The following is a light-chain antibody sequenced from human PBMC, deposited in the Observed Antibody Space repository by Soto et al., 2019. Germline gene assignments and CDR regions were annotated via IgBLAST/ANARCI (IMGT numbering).Light chain of an antibody. CDR2: GAS. CDR3: LQYHNLWA. J-gene: IGKJ1*01. Sequence: EIVITQSPTTMSVSPGEGATPSCRASQSVSSKLAWYQQKPGQAPRLLIYGASTRATRIPARFSGSGSGTEFTLTISSLQSEDFTVYSCLQYHNLWAFGQGTKVDIK. V-gene: IGKV3-15*01. CDR1: QSVSSK.